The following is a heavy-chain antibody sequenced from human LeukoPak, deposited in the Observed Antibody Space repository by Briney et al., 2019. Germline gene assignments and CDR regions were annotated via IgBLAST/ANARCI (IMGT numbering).Heavy chain of an antibody. J-gene: IGHJ4*02. V-gene: IGHV1-8*01. Sequence: ASVKVSCKASGYTFTSYDINWVRQATGQGLEWMGGMNPNSGNTGYAQKFQGRVTMTRNTSISTAYMELSSLRSEDTAVYYCARGHYDSSGYYYVFGYWGQGTLVTVSS. CDR2: MNPNSGNT. CDR1: GYTFTSYD. D-gene: IGHD3-22*01. CDR3: ARGHYDSSGYYYVFGY.